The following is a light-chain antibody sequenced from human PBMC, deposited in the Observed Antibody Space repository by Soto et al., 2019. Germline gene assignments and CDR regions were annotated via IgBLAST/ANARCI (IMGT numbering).Light chain of an antibody. CDR1: QSLLHSNGFNY. J-gene: IGKJ1*01. Sequence: VVTQSPLSLPVILGEPASISCRSSQSLLHSNGFNYMDWYLQRPGQSPQLLIYMASSRASGVPDRFSGSGSGTDFTLTITRVEAEDVGIYYCMQAVQTPWSFGQGTKVDIK. CDR3: MQAVQTPWS. V-gene: IGKV2-28*01. CDR2: MAS.